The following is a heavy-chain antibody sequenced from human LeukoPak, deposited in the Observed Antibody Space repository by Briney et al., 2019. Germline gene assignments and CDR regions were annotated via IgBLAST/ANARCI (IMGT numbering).Heavy chain of an antibody. D-gene: IGHD3-10*01. CDR3: ARVITMVRGHYYYYMDV. Sequence: GGSLRLSCAASGFTVSSNYMSWVRQAPGKGLEWVSVIYSGGSTYYADSVEGRFTISRDNSKNTLYFQMNSLRAEDTAVYYCARVITMVRGHYYYYMDVWGKGTTVTISS. CDR2: IYSGGST. V-gene: IGHV3-53*01. J-gene: IGHJ6*03. CDR1: GFTVSSNY.